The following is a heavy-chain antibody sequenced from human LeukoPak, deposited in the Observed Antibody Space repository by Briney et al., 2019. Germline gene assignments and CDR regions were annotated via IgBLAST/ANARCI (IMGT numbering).Heavy chain of an antibody. Sequence: PGGSLRLSCAASGFTFSSYSMNWVRQAPGKGREWVSSIVSSGSYIYYADSVKGRFTISRDNAKNSLYLQMNSLRAEDTAVYYCARESGGYCSTTSCYKGYFDYWGQGTLVTVSS. CDR2: IVSSGSYI. V-gene: IGHV3-21*01. J-gene: IGHJ4*02. CDR1: GFTFSSYS. D-gene: IGHD2-2*02. CDR3: ARESGGYCSTTSCYKGYFDY.